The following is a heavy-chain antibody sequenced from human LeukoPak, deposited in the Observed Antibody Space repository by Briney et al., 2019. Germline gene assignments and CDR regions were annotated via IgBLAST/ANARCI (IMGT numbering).Heavy chain of an antibody. V-gene: IGHV3-23*01. CDR3: AREGRIVVVPAAMSEVKPDYYYYYGMDV. Sequence: GGSLRLSCAASGFTFINYDMSWVRQAPGRGLEWVSTISARADLTYYADSVKGRFTISRDNSKNTLYLQMNNLRAEDTAVYYCAREGRIVVVPAAMSEVKPDYYYYYGMDVWGQGTTVTVSS. D-gene: IGHD2-2*01. J-gene: IGHJ6*02. CDR2: ISARADLT. CDR1: GFTFINYD.